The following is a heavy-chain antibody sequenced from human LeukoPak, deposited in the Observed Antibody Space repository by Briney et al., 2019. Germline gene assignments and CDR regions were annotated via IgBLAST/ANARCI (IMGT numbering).Heavy chain of an antibody. Sequence: GGSLRLSCAASGFTFDNYAMIWVRLAPGRGLEYVSVISGSGDGTYSADSVRGRFTISRDNSKNTLYLEMNSLRVEDTAVYHCAKGRNSYDSGRCHSPNCYYGMDVWGQGTKVTVSS. D-gene: IGHD3-10*01. V-gene: IGHV3-23*01. J-gene: IGHJ6*02. CDR1: GFTFDNYA. CDR3: AKGRNSYDSGRCHSPNCYYGMDV. CDR2: ISGSGDGT.